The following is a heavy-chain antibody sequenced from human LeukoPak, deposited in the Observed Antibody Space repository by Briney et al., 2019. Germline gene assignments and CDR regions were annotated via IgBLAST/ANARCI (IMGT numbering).Heavy chain of an antibody. CDR2: IWYDGSNK. J-gene: IGHJ4*02. Sequence: GRSLRLSCAASGFTFSSYGMHWVRQAPGKGLEWVAVIWYDGSNKYYADSVKGRFTISRDNSKNTLYLQMNSLRAEDTAVYYCARESLAYCGGDCPTDYWGQGTLVTVSS. V-gene: IGHV3-33*01. D-gene: IGHD2-21*02. CDR3: ARESLAYCGGDCPTDY. CDR1: GFTFSSYG.